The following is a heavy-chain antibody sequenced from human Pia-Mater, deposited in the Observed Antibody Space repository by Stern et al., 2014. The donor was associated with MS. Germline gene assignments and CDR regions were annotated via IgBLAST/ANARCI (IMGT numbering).Heavy chain of an antibody. CDR1: GFTFDDYA. V-gene: IGHV3-9*01. J-gene: IGHJ6*02. D-gene: IGHD3-10*01. CDR2: ISWNSGSI. Sequence: EVQLVESGGGLVQPGRSLRLSCAASGFTFDDYAMHWVRQAPGKGLEWVSGISWNSGSIGYADSVKGRFTISRDNAKNSLYLQMNSLRAEDTALYYCAKDSIVGSGLYYYYYGMDVWGQGTTVTVSS. CDR3: AKDSIVGSGLYYYYYGMDV.